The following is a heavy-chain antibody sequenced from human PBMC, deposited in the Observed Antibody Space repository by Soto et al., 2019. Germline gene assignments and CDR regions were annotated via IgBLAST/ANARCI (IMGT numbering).Heavy chain of an antibody. CDR1: GYTFTSYD. D-gene: IGHD6-13*01. Sequence: ASVKVSCKASGYTFTSYDINWVRQATGQGLEWMGWMNPNSGNTGYAQKFQGRVTMTRNTSISTAYMELSSLRSEDTAVYYCARLNLIAADQMGSFDYWGQGTLVTVSS. CDR2: MNPNSGNT. J-gene: IGHJ4*02. CDR3: ARLNLIAADQMGSFDY. V-gene: IGHV1-8*01.